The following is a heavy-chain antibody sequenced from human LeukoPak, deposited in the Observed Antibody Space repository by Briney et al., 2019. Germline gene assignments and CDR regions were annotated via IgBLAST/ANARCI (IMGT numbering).Heavy chain of an antibody. CDR1: GITFSSFA. Sequence: TGGSLRLSCAVSGITFSSFAMTWVRQAPGKGLEWVSGISAGGATYYADSVKGRFTISRDNAKSSLFLQMNDLRAEDTAVYYCAKGGRGNGEVYWGQGTLVTVSS. D-gene: IGHD2-8*01. CDR2: ISAGGAT. J-gene: IGHJ4*02. CDR3: AKGGRGNGEVY. V-gene: IGHV3-23*01.